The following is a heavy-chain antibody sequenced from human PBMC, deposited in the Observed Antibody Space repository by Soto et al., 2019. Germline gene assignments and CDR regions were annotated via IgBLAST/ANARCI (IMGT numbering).Heavy chain of an antibody. CDR2: IYYSGNT. J-gene: IGHJ3*02. CDR1: GGSISSDIHY. D-gene: IGHD3-10*01. CDR3: ARHTDCGSGSSCLGSDNMDTVAFDI. V-gene: IGHV4-39*01. Sequence: SETLSLTCTVSGGSISSDIHYWGWIRQPPGKGLEWFGTIYYSGNTHYNPSLRSRVTISMDTSKNQFSLRLTSVTAADTAVYYCARHTDCGSGSSCLGSDNMDTVAFDIWGQGTMVS.